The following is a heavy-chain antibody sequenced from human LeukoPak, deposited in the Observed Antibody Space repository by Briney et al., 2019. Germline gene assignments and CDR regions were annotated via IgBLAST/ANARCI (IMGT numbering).Heavy chain of an antibody. CDR1: GGSISSYSYY. D-gene: IGHD6-19*01. Sequence: PSETLSLTCTVSGGSISSYSYYWGWIRQPPGKGLEWIGSMYHNGSTYYNPSLKSRVTISVDTSKNQFSLKLSSVTAADTAVYYCARASGWMGDRFGPWGQGTLVTVSS. CDR2: MYHNGST. V-gene: IGHV4-39*07. CDR3: ARASGWMGDRFGP. J-gene: IGHJ5*02.